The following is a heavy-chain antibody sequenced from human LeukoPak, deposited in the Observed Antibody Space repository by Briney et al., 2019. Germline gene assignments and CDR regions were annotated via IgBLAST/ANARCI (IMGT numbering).Heavy chain of an antibody. CDR1: GFTFSSYA. J-gene: IGHJ6*03. CDR2: ISYDGINK. CDR3: ARDGHGDFWRARRTYYMDV. V-gene: IGHV3-30*04. Sequence: PGGSLRLSCAASGFTFSSYAIHWVRQAPGKGLEWVAVISYDGINKYYADSLEGRFTISRDDSKNTVYLQMNSLRAEDTAVYYCARDGHGDFWRARRTYYMDVWGKGTTVTVSS. D-gene: IGHD3-3*01.